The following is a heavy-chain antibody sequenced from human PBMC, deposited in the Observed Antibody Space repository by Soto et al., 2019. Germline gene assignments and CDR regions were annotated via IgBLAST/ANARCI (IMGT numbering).Heavy chain of an antibody. CDR2: INHSGST. CDR1: GGSFSGYY. V-gene: IGHV4-34*01. CDR3: ARGYLFDI. J-gene: IGHJ3*02. Sequence: QVQLQQWGAGLLKPSETLSLTCAVYGGSFSGYYWSWIRQPPGKGLEWIGEINHSGSTNYNPSLTSRVTISVDTSKNQFSLKLSSVTAADTAVYYCARGYLFDIWGQGTMVTVSS.